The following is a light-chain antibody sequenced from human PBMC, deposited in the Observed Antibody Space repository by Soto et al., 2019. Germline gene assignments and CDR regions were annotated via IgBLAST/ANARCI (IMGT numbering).Light chain of an antibody. CDR2: EVN. CDR3: NSYAGSNNLL. Sequence: QSVLTQPPSASGSPGQSVTISCTGTSSDVGGYNFVSWYQQQPGKAPKLIIYEVNKRPSGVPDRFSGSKSGNTASLTVSGLQAEDEADYYCNSYAGSNNLLFGGGTQLTVL. V-gene: IGLV2-8*01. J-gene: IGLJ2*01. CDR1: SSDVGGYNF.